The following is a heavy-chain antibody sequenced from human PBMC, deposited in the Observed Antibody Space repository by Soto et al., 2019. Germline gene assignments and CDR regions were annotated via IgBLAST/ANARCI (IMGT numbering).Heavy chain of an antibody. D-gene: IGHD2-8*01. V-gene: IGHV5-51*01. CDR1: GYTFPSYW. CDR2: IYPGDSDA. CDR3: ARPTNRGKYYYGMDV. Sequence: PGESLKISCKGSGYTFPSYWIGWVRQMPGKGLEWMGIIYPGDSDARYSPSFQGQVTISVDMSISTAYLHLSSLKASDTAMYYCARPTNRGKYYYGMDVWGQGTTVTVSS. J-gene: IGHJ6*02.